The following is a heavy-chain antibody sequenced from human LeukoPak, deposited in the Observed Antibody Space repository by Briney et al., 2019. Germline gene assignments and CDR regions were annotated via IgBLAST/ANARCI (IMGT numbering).Heavy chain of an antibody. V-gene: IGHV4-34*01. CDR1: GGSFSGYY. D-gene: IGHD1-26*01. CDR2: INHSGST. CDR3: ARQWELLSGGLDY. J-gene: IGHJ4*02. Sequence: SETLSLTCAVYGGSFSGYYWSWIRQPPGKGLEWIGEINHSGSTNYNPSLKSRVTISVDTSKNQFSLKLSSVTAADTAVYYCARQWELLSGGLDYWGQGTLVTVSS.